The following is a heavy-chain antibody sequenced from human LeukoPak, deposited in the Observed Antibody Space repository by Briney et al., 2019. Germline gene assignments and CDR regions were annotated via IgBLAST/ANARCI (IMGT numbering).Heavy chain of an antibody. CDR3: ARDRGFFLFDY. CDR2: IKEDGSET. D-gene: IGHD3-10*01. Sequence: PGGSLRLSCAASGFTFGNHWMTWVRQAPGKGLEWLAHIKEDGSETAYVDSVRGRFTISRDNAKNSLYLQMSSLRDEDTAVYYCARDRGFFLFDYWGQGTPVSVSS. CDR1: GFTFGNHW. V-gene: IGHV3-7*01. J-gene: IGHJ4*02.